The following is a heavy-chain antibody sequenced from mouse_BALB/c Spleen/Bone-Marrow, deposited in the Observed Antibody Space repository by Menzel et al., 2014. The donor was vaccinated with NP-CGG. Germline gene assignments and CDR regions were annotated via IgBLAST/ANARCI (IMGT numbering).Heavy chain of an antibody. CDR3: ARSLYDGYFSWFAY. CDR2: IDPANGNT. J-gene: IGHJ3*01. Sequence: VQLQQPGAELVKPGASVKLSCTASGFNIKDTYMHWVKQRPEQGLEWIGRIDPANGNTKYDPKFQGKATITADTSSNTAYLQLSSLTSEDTAVYYCARSLYDGYFSWFAYWGQGTLVTVSA. CDR1: GFNIKDTY. V-gene: IGHV14-3*02. D-gene: IGHD2-3*01.